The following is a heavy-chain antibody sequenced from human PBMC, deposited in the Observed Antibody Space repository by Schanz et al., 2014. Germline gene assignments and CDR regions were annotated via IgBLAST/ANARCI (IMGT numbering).Heavy chain of an antibody. D-gene: IGHD5-12*01. CDR3: ARDLTVDTGYVVHYYYYGMDV. V-gene: IGHV1-69*09. J-gene: IGHJ6*02. CDR2: IIPILGIA. CDR1: GGTFSSYT. Sequence: QGQLVQSGAEVKKPGASLKVSCKASGGTFSSYTINWVRQAPGQGLEWMGRIIPILGIANYAQKFQGRVTITADRSTFTAYMELSSLRSEDTAVYYCARDLTVDTGYVVHYYYYGMDVWGQGTTVTVSS.